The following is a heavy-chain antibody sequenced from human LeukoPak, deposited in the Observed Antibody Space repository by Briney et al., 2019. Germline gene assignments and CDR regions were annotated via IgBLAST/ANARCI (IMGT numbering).Heavy chain of an antibody. J-gene: IGHJ5*02. D-gene: IGHD6-13*01. CDR2: IIPIFGTA. Sequence: EASVKVSCKASGGTFSSYAISWVRQAPGQGLEWMGRIIPIFGTANYAQKFQGRVTITTDESTSTAYMELSSLRSEDTAVYYCARDAESSSWPYNWFNPWGQGTLVTVSS. CDR3: ARDAESSSWPYNWFNP. V-gene: IGHV1-69*05. CDR1: GGTFSSYA.